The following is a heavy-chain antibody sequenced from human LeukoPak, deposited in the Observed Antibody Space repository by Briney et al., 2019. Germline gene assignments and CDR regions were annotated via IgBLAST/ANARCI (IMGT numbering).Heavy chain of an antibody. CDR1: GDSISGYC. D-gene: IGHD2/OR15-2a*01. CDR3: AKYKFGSDYFSN. J-gene: IGHJ4*02. CDR2: IYTSGST. Sequence: EPSETLSLTCTVSGDSISGYCWSWIRQPAGKGLEWIGRIYTSGSTKYNPSFQGRVTMSLDTSKNQFSLRLSSVTAADTAIYYCAKYKFGSDYFSNWGQGTLVTVSS. V-gene: IGHV4-4*07.